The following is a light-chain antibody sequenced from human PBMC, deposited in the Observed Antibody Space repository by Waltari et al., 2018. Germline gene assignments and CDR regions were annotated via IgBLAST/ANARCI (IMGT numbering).Light chain of an antibody. CDR3: AAWDDSLSGVV. Sequence: QSVLTQPPSASGTPGQRVPISCSGSSSNIGSNYVYWYQQLPGTTPKPLIYRNNRRPSGVPDRFSGSKSGTSASLAISGLRSEDEADYYCAAWDDSLSGVVFGGGTKLTVL. J-gene: IGLJ2*01. CDR1: SSNIGSNY. V-gene: IGLV1-47*01. CDR2: RNN.